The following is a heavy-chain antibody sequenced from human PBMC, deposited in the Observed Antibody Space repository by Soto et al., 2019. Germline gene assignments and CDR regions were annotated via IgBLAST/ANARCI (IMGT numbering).Heavy chain of an antibody. D-gene: IGHD3-10*01. V-gene: IGHV1-18*01. CDR2: ISAYNGNT. Sequence: ASVKVSCKASGYTFTSYGISWVRQAPGQGLEWMGWISAYNGNTNYAQKLQGRVTMTTDTSTSTAYMELRSLRSDDTAVYYYARDPILLRDYGSGSYYKRFDYWAQGTLVTVSS. CDR1: GYTFTSYG. J-gene: IGHJ4*02. CDR3: ARDPILLRDYGSGSYYKRFDY.